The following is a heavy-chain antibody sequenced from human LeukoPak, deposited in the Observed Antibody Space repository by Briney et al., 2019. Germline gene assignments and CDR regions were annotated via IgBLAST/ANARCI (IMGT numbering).Heavy chain of an antibody. CDR1: GYTFTSYY. CDR2: INPSGGST. CDR3: ARDQYDFWSGYDAYGMDV. J-gene: IGHJ6*02. D-gene: IGHD3-3*01. Sequence: ASVKVSCKASGYTFTSYYMHWVRQAPGQGLEWKGIINPSGGSTSYAQKFQGRVTMTRDTSTSTVYMELSSLRSEDTAVYYCARDQYDFWSGYDAYGMDVWGQGTTVTVSS. V-gene: IGHV1-46*01.